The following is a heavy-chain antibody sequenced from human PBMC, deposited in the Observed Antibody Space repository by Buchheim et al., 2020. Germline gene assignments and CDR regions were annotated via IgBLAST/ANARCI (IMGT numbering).Heavy chain of an antibody. J-gene: IGHJ5*02. D-gene: IGHD6-19*01. CDR1: GFTFSSYG. Sequence: QVQLVESGGGVVQPGRSLRLSCAASGFTFSSYGMHWVRQAPGKGLEWVAVISYDGSNKYYADSVKGRFTISRDNSKNTLDLQMNSLRAEDTAVYYCAKSPYSSGWQNWFDPWGQGTL. V-gene: IGHV3-30*18. CDR3: AKSPYSSGWQNWFDP. CDR2: ISYDGSNK.